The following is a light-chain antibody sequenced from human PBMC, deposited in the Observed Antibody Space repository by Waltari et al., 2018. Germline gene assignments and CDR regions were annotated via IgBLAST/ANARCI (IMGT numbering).Light chain of an antibody. J-gene: IGLJ1*01. CDR1: SSNIGSNY. Sequence: QSVLIQPPSVSGTPGQRVTISCSGSSSNIGSNYVYWYEHLPGTAPKLLIYRNDQRPSGVPDRFSGSKSGTSASRAISGLRSEDEADFYCATWDDSLGGAIFGPGTKVTVL. CDR3: ATWDDSLGGAI. CDR2: RND. V-gene: IGLV1-47*01.